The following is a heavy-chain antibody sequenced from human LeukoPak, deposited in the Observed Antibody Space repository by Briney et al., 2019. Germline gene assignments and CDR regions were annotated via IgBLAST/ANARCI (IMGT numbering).Heavy chain of an antibody. J-gene: IGHJ4*02. CDR3: AKDGDGYNYAPFH. CDR1: GFTFSTYG. CDR2: IGGSGETT. V-gene: IGHV3-23*01. D-gene: IGHD5-24*01. Sequence: SGGSLRLSCAASGFTFSTYGMSWVRQAPGKGLEWVAIIGGSGETTIYGDSVKGRLTISRDNSENTLYLQMHSLRAEDTAVYYCAKDGDGYNYAPFHWGQGTLVTVSS.